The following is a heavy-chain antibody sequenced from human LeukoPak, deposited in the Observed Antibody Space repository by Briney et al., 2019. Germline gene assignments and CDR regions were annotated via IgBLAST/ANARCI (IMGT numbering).Heavy chain of an antibody. CDR1: GVSFSGYY. V-gene: IGHV4-34*01. CDR2: INHSGST. Sequence: PSETLSLTCAVYGVSFSGYYWSWIRQPPGKGLEWIGEINHSGSTNYNPSLKSRVTISVDTSKNQFSLKLSSVTAADTAVYYRARGLYDILTGRNWFDPWGQGTLVTLSS. D-gene: IGHD3-9*01. CDR3: ARGLYDILTGRNWFDP. J-gene: IGHJ5*02.